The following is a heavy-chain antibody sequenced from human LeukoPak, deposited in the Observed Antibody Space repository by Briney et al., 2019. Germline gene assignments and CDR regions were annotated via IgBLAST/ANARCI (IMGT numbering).Heavy chain of an antibody. V-gene: IGHV3-23*01. Sequence: GGSLRLSCAASGFTFSIYWMSWVRQAPGKGLQWVSVIIGSGSSTYYADSVKGRFTISRDNSRNTLYLQMNSLRAEDTAVYYCARWYYYETSGLYYGSFDNWGQGTLVTVSS. CDR3: ARWYYYETSGLYYGSFDN. CDR1: GFTFSIYW. CDR2: IIGSGSST. D-gene: IGHD3-22*01. J-gene: IGHJ5*02.